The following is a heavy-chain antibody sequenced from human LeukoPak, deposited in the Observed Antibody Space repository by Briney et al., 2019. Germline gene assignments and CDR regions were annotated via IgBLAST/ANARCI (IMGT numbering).Heavy chain of an antibody. V-gene: IGHV4-59*01. CDR2: IYYSGST. CDR1: GGSICSYY. D-gene: IGHD3-22*01. Sequence: SETLSLTCTVSGGSICSYYWSWIRQPPGKGLEWIGYIYYSGSTNYNPSLKSRVTISVDTSKNQFSLKLSSVTAADTAVYYCARGVGTYSSGYYYYDYFDYWGQGTLVTVSS. CDR3: ARGVGTYSSGYYYYDYFDY. J-gene: IGHJ4*02.